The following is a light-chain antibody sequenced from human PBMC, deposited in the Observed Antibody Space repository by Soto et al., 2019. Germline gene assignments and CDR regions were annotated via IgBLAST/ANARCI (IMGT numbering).Light chain of an antibody. CDR2: DAS. V-gene: IGKV1-5*02. CDR1: QSISRF. J-gene: IGKJ1*01. Sequence: DVPMTQSPSTLSASVGDRVTIICRASQSISRFLAWYQQKPGKAPKLLIYDASNLESGVPSRFSGGGGGTEFTLAISSLQPDDFATYYCQQYKSYPWTFGQGTKVEIK. CDR3: QQYKSYPWT.